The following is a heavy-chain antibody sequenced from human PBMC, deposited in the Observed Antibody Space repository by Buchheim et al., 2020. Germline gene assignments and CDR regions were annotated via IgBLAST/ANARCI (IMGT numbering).Heavy chain of an antibody. CDR2: ISYDGSNK. Sequence: QVQLVESGGGVVQPGRSLRLSCAASGFTFSSYGMHWVRQAPGKGLEWVAVISYDGSNKYYADSVKGRFTISRDNSKNTLYLQMNSLRAEDTAVYYCAKDSLAWSWGVIANWGQGTL. D-gene: IGHD3-16*02. J-gene: IGHJ4*02. CDR3: AKDSLAWSWGVIAN. V-gene: IGHV3-30*18. CDR1: GFTFSSYG.